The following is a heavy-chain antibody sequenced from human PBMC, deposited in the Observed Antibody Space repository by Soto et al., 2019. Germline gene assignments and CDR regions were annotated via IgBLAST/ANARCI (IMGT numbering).Heavy chain of an antibody. CDR1: GYTFTSYG. J-gene: IGHJ6*03. CDR2: ISAYNGNT. D-gene: IGHD2-15*01. Sequence: QVQLVQSGAEVKKPGASVKVSCKASGYTFTSYGISWVRQAPGQGLERMGWISAYNGNTNYAQKLQGRVTMTTDTSTSTAYMELRSLRSDDTAVYYCARVQIVGCSGGSCYSGYYYYMDVWGKGTTVTVSS. V-gene: IGHV1-18*01. CDR3: ARVQIVGCSGGSCYSGYYYYMDV.